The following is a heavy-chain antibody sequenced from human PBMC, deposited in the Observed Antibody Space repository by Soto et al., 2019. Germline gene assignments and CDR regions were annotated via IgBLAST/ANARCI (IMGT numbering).Heavy chain of an antibody. CDR2: ISAYSGNT. CDR3: ARDPPPPDY. J-gene: IGHJ4*02. Sequence: QVQLVPSGAEVKKPGASVKVSCKAPGYTFASYAISWMRQAPGQGLEWMGWISAYSGNTNYVQKPQGRVTMTTDTSTSTAYMELRSLGSADTAVYYCARDPPPPDYWGQGTLVTVSS. V-gene: IGHV1-18*01. CDR1: GYTFASYA.